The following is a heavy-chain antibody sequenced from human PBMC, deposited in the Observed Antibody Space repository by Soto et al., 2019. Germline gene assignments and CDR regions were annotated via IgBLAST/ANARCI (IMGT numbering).Heavy chain of an antibody. Sequence: EVQLVESGGGLVQPGRSLRLSWAASGFTFDDYAMHWVRQAPGKGLEWVSGISWNSGSIGYADSVKGRFTISRDNAKKSLYLQMNSLRAEDTALYYCAKGQLAYYYYYGMDVWGQGTTVTVSS. D-gene: IGHD6-13*01. CDR1: GFTFDDYA. CDR3: AKGQLAYYYYYGMDV. V-gene: IGHV3-9*01. J-gene: IGHJ6*02. CDR2: ISWNSGSI.